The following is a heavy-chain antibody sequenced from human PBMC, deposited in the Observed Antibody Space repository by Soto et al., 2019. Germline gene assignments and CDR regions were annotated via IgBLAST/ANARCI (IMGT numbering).Heavy chain of an antibody. CDR2: IKSKTDGGTT. CDR1: GFTFSNAW. V-gene: IGHV3-15*01. Sequence: EVQLVESGGGLVKPGGSLRLSCAASGFTFSNAWMSWVRQAPGKGLEWVGRIKSKTDGGTTDYAATVTGRFTISRDDSQNTLYLQMISLKTEDTAVYYCTTDLPIVVGAPAYYFDYWGQGTLVTVSS. J-gene: IGHJ4*02. CDR3: TTDLPIVVGAPAYYFDY. D-gene: IGHD2-15*01.